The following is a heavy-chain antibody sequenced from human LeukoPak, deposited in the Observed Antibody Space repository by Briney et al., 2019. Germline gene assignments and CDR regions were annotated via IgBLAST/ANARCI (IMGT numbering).Heavy chain of an antibody. CDR2: INPNSGGT. Sequence: ASVKVSCKASGYTFIGYYMHWVRQAPGQGLEWMGWINPNSGGTNYAQKFQGRVTMTRDTSISTAYMELSRLRSDDTAVYYCARDRHCSGGSCWGWFDPWGQGTLVTVSS. V-gene: IGHV1-2*02. D-gene: IGHD2-15*01. J-gene: IGHJ5*02. CDR1: GYTFIGYY. CDR3: ARDRHCSGGSCWGWFDP.